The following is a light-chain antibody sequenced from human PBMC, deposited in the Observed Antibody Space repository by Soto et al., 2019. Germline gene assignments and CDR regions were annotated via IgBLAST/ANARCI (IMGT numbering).Light chain of an antibody. CDR1: NNDIGGYNS. CDR2: GVT. V-gene: IGLV2-14*01. CDR3: TSYTSVTIVV. Sequence: QSALTQPASVSGSPGQSITISCTGSNNDIGGYNSVSWYQQHPDKAPKLLIFGVTNRPSGVSDRVSGSKSGNTASLTISALQAEDEADYYCTSYTSVTIVVFGGGTKLTVL. J-gene: IGLJ2*01.